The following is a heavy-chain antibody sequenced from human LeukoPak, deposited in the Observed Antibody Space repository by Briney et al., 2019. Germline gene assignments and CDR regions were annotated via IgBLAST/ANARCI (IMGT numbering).Heavy chain of an antibody. CDR3: VRGFCRGDSCYSAEYLQH. V-gene: IGHV4-39*01. J-gene: IGHJ1*01. CDR1: GGSISSSSYY. D-gene: IGHD2-15*01. CDR2: IYYSGSA. Sequence: SETLSLTCTVSGGSISSSSYYWGWIRQPPGKGLEWIGSIYYSGSAYYNPSLKSRVTISVDTSKNQFSLKLTSVTAADTSVYYCVRGFCRGDSCYSAEYLQHWGQGTLVTVSS.